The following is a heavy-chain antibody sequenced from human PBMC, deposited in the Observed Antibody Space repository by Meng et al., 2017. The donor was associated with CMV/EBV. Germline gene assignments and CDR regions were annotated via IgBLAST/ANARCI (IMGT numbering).Heavy chain of an antibody. Sequence: SGGSISSGGYYWSWLRQHPGKGLEWIGYIYYSGSTYYNPSLKSRVTISVDTSKNQCSLKLSSVTAADTAVYYCARGGSDSSGWYFDYWGQGTLVTVSS. CDR1: GGSISSGGYY. D-gene: IGHD6-19*01. CDR3: ARGGSDSSGWYFDY. V-gene: IGHV4-31*02. J-gene: IGHJ4*02. CDR2: IYYSGST.